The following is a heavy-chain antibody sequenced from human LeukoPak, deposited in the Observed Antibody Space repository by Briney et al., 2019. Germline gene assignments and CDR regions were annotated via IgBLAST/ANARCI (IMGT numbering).Heavy chain of an antibody. CDR2: IRYDGSNK. Sequence: GGSLRLSCAASGFTFSSYAIHWVRQAPGKGLEWVAVIRYDGSNKYYADSVRGRFTISRDNSKNTLYLQMNSLRADDTAIYYCVRDPSCSGGGCYYYYDMDVWGQGTTVTVSS. CDR1: GFTFSSYA. V-gene: IGHV3-33*08. J-gene: IGHJ6*02. D-gene: IGHD2-15*01. CDR3: VRDPSCSGGGCYYYYDMDV.